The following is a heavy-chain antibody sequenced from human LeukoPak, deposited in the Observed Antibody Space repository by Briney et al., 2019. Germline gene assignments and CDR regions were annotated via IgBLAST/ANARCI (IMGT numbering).Heavy chain of an antibody. Sequence: PGGSLRLSCAASGFTFDDYAVHWVRQAPGKGLEWVSLISGDGGSTYYADSVKGRFTISRDNNKNSLYLQMNSLRTEDTALYYCAKVDAYCGGDCPADYYYYYMDVWGKGTTVTVSS. J-gene: IGHJ6*03. D-gene: IGHD2-21*02. CDR1: GFTFDDYA. CDR3: AKVDAYCGGDCPADYYYYYMDV. CDR2: ISGDGGST. V-gene: IGHV3-43*02.